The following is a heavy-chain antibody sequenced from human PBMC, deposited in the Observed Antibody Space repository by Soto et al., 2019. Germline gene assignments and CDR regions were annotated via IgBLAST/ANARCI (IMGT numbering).Heavy chain of an antibody. CDR1: GFTFSSYG. J-gene: IGHJ4*02. CDR3: AKPHYYDSSGHFDY. CDR2: ISYDGSNK. Sequence: PGGSLRLSCAASGFTFSSYGMHWVRQAPGKGLEWVAVISYDGSNKYYADSVKGRFTISRDNSKNTLYLQMNSPRAEDTAVYYCAKPHYYDSSGHFDYWGQGTLVTVSS. D-gene: IGHD3-22*01. V-gene: IGHV3-30*18.